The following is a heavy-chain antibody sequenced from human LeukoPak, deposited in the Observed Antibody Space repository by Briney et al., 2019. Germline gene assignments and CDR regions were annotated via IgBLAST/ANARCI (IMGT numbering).Heavy chain of an antibody. J-gene: IGHJ4*02. CDR1: GFTFSDAW. CDR3: AKDPYYDLWSDYYYFDY. D-gene: IGHD3-3*01. CDR2: LSGSGGST. Sequence: GGSLRLSCAASGFTFSDAWMSWVRQAPGKGLEWVSALSGSGGSTYYADSVKGRFTISRDNSKNTLHLQMNSLRAEDTAVYYCAKDPYYDLWSDYYYFDYWGQGTLVTVSS. V-gene: IGHV3-23*01.